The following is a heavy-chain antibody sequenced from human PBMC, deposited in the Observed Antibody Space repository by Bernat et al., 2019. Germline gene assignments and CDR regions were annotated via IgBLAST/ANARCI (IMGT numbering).Heavy chain of an antibody. Sequence: EVQLVESGGGLVQPGGSLRLSCAASGFTFSSYWMHWVRQAPGKGLVWVSRINSDGSSTSYADSVKGRFTISRDNAKNTLYLQMNSLRAEDTAVYYCARGVYCSGGSCYSPGFDYWGQGTLVTVS. CDR2: INSDGSST. CDR3: ARGVYCSGGSCYSPGFDY. CDR1: GFTFSSYW. J-gene: IGHJ4*02. V-gene: IGHV3-74*01. D-gene: IGHD2-15*01.